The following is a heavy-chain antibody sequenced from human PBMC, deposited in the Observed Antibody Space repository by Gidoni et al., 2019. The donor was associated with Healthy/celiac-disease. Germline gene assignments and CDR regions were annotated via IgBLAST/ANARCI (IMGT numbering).Heavy chain of an antibody. Sequence: QVQLQQWGAGLLKPSETLSLTCAVYGGSFSGYYWSWIRQPPGKGLEWIGEINHSGSTNYNPSLKSRVTISVDTSKNQFSLKLSSVTAADTAVYYCARGPVYYYGSGSTSLDYWGQGTLVTVSS. CDR3: ARGPVYYYGSGSTSLDY. D-gene: IGHD3-10*01. V-gene: IGHV4-34*01. J-gene: IGHJ4*02. CDR2: INHSGST. CDR1: GGSFSGYY.